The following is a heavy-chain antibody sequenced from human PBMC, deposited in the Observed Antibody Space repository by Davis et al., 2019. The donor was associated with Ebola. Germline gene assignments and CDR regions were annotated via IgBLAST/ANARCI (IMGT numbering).Heavy chain of an antibody. CDR1: GGSFSDYS. CDR3: ARGRNGYLNY. Sequence: PGGSLRLSCGVYGGSFSDYSWNWIRQPPGKGLEWIGKISHGGNTNYNTSLESRVTISIDTSKNQFSLKLNSVTAADTAVYYCARGRNGYLNYWGQGTPVTVS. CDR2: ISHGGNT. J-gene: IGHJ4*02. V-gene: IGHV4-34*01. D-gene: IGHD1-14*01.